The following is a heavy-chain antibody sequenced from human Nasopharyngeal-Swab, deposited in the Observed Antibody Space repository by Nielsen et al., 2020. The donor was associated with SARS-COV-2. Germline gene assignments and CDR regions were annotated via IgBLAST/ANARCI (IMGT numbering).Heavy chain of an antibody. CDR3: ARVTADSSSWYEYYYYYYYYMDV. D-gene: IGHD6-13*01. V-gene: IGHV3-7*03. Sequence: GESLKISCAASGFTFSSYWMSWVRQAPGKGLEWVANIKQDGSEKYYVDSVKGRFTISRDNAKNSLYLQMNSLRAEDTAVYYCARVTADSSSWYEYYYYYYYYMDVWGKRTTVTVSS. CDR2: IKQDGSEK. CDR1: GFTFSSYW. J-gene: IGHJ6*03.